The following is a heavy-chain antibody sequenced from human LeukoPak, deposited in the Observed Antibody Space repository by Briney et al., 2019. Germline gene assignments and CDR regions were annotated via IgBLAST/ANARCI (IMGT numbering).Heavy chain of an antibody. CDR1: GFTFSSYA. CDR2: ISDSGGST. CDR3: AKTYNGYSYGPYYFDC. V-gene: IGHV3-23*01. D-gene: IGHD5-18*01. Sequence: PGGSLRLSCAASGFTFSSYAMSWVRQAPGKGLEWVSAISDSGGSTYYADSVKGRFTISRDNSKNTLYLQMNSLRAEDTAVYYFAKTYNGYSYGPYYFDCWGQGTLVTVSS. J-gene: IGHJ4*02.